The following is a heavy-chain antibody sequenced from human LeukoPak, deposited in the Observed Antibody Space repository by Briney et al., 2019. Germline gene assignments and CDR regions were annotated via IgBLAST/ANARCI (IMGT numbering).Heavy chain of an antibody. D-gene: IGHD5-18*01. J-gene: IGHJ4*02. CDR1: GFTFSSYE. CDR3: ARVGLRGYSYGYFDY. Sequence: GGSLRLSCAASGFTFSSYEMDWVRQAPGKGLEWVSYISSSGSTIYYADSVKGRFTISRDNAKNSLYLQMNSLRAEDTAVYYCARVGLRGYSYGYFDYWGQGTLVTGSS. V-gene: IGHV3-48*03. CDR2: ISSSGSTI.